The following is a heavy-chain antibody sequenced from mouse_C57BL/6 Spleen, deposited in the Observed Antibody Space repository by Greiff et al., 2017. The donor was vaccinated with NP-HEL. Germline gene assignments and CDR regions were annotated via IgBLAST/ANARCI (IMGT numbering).Heavy chain of an antibody. CDR2: INPSSGYT. V-gene: IGHV1-7*01. CDR3: ARGIYYDPAWFAY. J-gene: IGHJ3*01. D-gene: IGHD2-4*01. Sequence: VQLQQSGAELAKPGASVKLSCKASGYTFTSYWMHWVKQRPGQGLEWIGYINPSSGYTKYNQKFKDKATLTADKSSSTAYMQLGSLTYEDSAGYYCARGIYYDPAWFAYWGQGTLVTVSA. CDR1: GYTFTSYW.